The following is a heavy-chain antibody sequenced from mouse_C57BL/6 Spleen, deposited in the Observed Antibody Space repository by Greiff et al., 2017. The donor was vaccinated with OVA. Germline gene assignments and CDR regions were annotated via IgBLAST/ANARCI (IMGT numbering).Heavy chain of an antibody. Sequence: VQLQQSGAELVMPGASVKLSCKASGYTFTSYWMHWVKQRPGQGLEWIGEIDPSDSYTNYNQKFKGKSTLTVDKSSSTAYMQLSSLTSEDSAVYYCARLTGPFDYWGQGTTLTVSS. V-gene: IGHV1-69*01. CDR3: ARLTGPFDY. CDR2: IDPSDSYT. D-gene: IGHD4-1*01. CDR1: GYTFTSYW. J-gene: IGHJ2*01.